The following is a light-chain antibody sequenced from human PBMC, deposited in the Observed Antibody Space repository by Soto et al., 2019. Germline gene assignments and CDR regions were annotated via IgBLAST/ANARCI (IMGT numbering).Light chain of an antibody. CDR3: QQYGSSSYT. CDR2: GAS. V-gene: IGKV3-20*01. CDR1: QSVSSNY. J-gene: IGKJ2*01. Sequence: DIVLTQSPDTLSLSPGARATLSCRASQSVSSNYLAWYQQKPGQAPRLLIYGASTRATGIPDRFSGSGSGTDFTLTISRLEPEDFAVYYCQQYGSSSYTFGQGTRLEIK.